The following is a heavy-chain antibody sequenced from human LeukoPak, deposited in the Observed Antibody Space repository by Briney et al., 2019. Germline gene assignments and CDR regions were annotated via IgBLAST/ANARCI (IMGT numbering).Heavy chain of an antibody. D-gene: IGHD3-22*01. V-gene: IGHV4-39*01. CDR2: FYYTGTT. CDR1: GGSISSDCCY. Sequence: SETLSLTCTVSGGSISSDCCYWGWIRQPPGKGPEWIGGFYYTGTTYYSPSLKSRITISANTSKNQFSLRLSSVTAADTAVYYCAKHVITDGSGYYYFDSWGQGTLVTVSS. CDR3: AKHVITDGSGYYYFDS. J-gene: IGHJ4*02.